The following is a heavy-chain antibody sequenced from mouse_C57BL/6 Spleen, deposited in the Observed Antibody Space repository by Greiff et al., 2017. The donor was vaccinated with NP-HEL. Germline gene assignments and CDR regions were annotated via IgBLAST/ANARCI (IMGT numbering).Heavy chain of an antibody. J-gene: IGHJ2*01. CDR2: IDPENGDT. D-gene: IGHD2-10*01. CDR1: GFNIKDDY. V-gene: IGHV14-4*01. Sequence: VQLQQSGAELVRPGASVKLSCTASGFNIKDDYMHWVKQRPEQGLEWIGWIDPENGDTEYASKFQGKATITADTSSNTAYLQLSSLTSEDTAVYYCTSSTYYGNYGVDYWGQGTTLTVSS. CDR3: TSSTYYGNYGVDY.